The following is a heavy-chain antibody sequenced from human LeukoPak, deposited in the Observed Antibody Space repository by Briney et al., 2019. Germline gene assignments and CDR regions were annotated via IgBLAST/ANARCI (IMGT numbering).Heavy chain of an antibody. CDR1: GFTFSSYA. D-gene: IGHD3-10*01. CDR3: AKVTYGSGTYGAFDY. V-gene: IGHV3-23*01. Sequence: GGSLRLSCAASGFTFSSYAMSWVRQAPGKGLEWVSVISGSGGSTYYAASVKGRFTISRDNSKNTLYLQMNSLRAEDTAVYYCAKVTYGSGTYGAFDYWGQGTLVTVSS. J-gene: IGHJ4*02. CDR2: ISGSGGST.